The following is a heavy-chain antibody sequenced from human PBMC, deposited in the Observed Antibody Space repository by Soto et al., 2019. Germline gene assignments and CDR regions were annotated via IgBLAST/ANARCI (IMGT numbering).Heavy chain of an antibody. V-gene: IGHV1-24*01. J-gene: IGHJ4*02. CDR1: GGTFSSYA. Sequence: ASVKVSCKASGGTFSSYAISWVRPAPGKGLEWMGGFDPEDGETIYAQKFQGRVTMTEDTSTDTAYMELSSLRSEDTAVYYCATGIQLWLLGFDYWGQGTLVTVSS. D-gene: IGHD5-18*01. CDR3: ATGIQLWLLGFDY. CDR2: FDPEDGET.